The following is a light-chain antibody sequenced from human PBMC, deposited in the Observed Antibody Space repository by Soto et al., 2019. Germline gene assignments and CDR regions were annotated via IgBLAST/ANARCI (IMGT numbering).Light chain of an antibody. CDR3: QQYGSSPPIT. V-gene: IGKV3-20*01. CDR1: QSVSSSY. CDR2: GAS. Sequence: EIVLTQSPGTLSLSTRERATLSCRASQSVSSSYLAWYQQKPVQAPRLLIYGASSRATGIPDRFSGSGSGTDFTLTISRLEPEDFAVYYCQQYGSSPPITFGQGTRLEIK. J-gene: IGKJ5*01.